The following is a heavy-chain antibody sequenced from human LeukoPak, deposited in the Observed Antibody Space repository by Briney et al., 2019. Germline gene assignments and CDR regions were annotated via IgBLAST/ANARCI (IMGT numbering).Heavy chain of an antibody. J-gene: IGHJ4*02. D-gene: IGHD5-18*01. V-gene: IGHV3-9*01. Sequence: PGRSLRLSCAASGFTFDDYAMHWVRQAPGKGLEWVSGISWNSGSIGYADSVKGRFTISRDNAKNSLYLQMNSLRAKDTALYYCASTAGYSYGYGYWGQGTLVTVSS. CDR2: ISWNSGSI. CDR1: GFTFDDYA. CDR3: ASTAGYSYGYGY.